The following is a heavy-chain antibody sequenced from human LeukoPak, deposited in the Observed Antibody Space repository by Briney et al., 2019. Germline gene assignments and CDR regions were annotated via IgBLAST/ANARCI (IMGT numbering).Heavy chain of an antibody. Sequence: GGSLRLSCAASGFSFSAYWMTWVRQAPGTGLEWVANTNPAGTETYYVDPVKGRFTISRDNAKNLLYLQMNSLRAEDTAVYYCARFGYVAAVDLWGQGTLVTVSS. CDR1: GFSFSAYW. D-gene: IGHD2-15*01. CDR3: ARFGYVAAVDL. CDR2: TNPAGTET. V-gene: IGHV3-7*01. J-gene: IGHJ4*02.